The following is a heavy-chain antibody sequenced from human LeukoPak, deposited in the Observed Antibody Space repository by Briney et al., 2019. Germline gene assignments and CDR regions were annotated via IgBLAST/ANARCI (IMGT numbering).Heavy chain of an antibody. CDR1: GGSISSDGYY. CDR2: VYHAGST. CDR3: AREALIEGFYYHMDV. Sequence: SETLSLICTVSGGSISSDGYYWSWIRQPPGKGLEWIGYVYHAGSTYYNPSLESRVTISVDRSKNQFSLRLSPVTAADTAVYYCAREALIEGFYYHMDVWGKGTTVTVSS. V-gene: IGHV4-30-2*01. J-gene: IGHJ6*03.